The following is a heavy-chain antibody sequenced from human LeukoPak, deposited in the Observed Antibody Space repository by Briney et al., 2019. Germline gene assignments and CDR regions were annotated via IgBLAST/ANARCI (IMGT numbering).Heavy chain of an antibody. J-gene: IGHJ4*02. D-gene: IGHD3-16*02. CDR3: ARDFAYDYVWGSYRSFDY. Sequence: GGSLRLSCAASGFTFSSYWMHWVRQAPGKGLVWVSRIKIDGSSTSYADSVKGRFTISRDNAKNTLYLQMNGLRADDTAVYYCARDFAYDYVWGSYRSFDYWGQGTLVSVSS. CDR2: IKIDGSST. V-gene: IGHV3-74*01. CDR1: GFTFSSYW.